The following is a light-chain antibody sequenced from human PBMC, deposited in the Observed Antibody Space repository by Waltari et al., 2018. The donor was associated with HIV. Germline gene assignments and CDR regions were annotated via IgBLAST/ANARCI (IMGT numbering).Light chain of an antibody. CDR3: SSYTSSSTLV. Sequence: QSALTQPASVSGSPGQSITLSCPGSSSDVGYYNYVSWYQQHPGKAPKLMIYEVSNRPSGVSNRFSGSKSGNTASLTIAGLQAEDEADYYCSSYTSSSTLVFGGGTKLTVL. CDR1: SSDVGYYNY. V-gene: IGLV2-14*01. CDR2: EVS. J-gene: IGLJ2*01.